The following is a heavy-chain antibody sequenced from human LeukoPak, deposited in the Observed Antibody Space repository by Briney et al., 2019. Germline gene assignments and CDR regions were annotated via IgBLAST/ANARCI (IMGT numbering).Heavy chain of an antibody. V-gene: IGHV5-51*01. J-gene: IGHJ4*02. CDR1: GYTFTSYW. CDR3: ARLGYSGYDYFDF. CDR2: IYPGDSDM. Sequence: GESLKISCKGSGYTFTSYWIGWVRQVPGKGLEWMGIIYPGDSDMKYSPSFQGQVTISADKSISTAYLQWSTLQASDTAMYYCARLGYSGYDYFDFWGQGTLVTVSS. D-gene: IGHD5-12*01.